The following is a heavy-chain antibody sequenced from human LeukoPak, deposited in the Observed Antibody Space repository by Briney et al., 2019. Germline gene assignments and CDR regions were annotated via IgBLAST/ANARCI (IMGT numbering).Heavy chain of an antibody. Sequence: GGSLRLSCAASGFTFRNYVIHWVRQAPGKGLEWVAVISYDGSNKYYADSVKGRFTISRDNSKNTLFLQMNSLRAEDTAVYYCASQGGVKYQLLMYFFDYWGQGTLVTVSS. CDR2: ISYDGSNK. J-gene: IGHJ4*02. V-gene: IGHV3-30*03. D-gene: IGHD2-2*01. CDR3: ASQGGVKYQLLMYFFDY. CDR1: GFTFRNYV.